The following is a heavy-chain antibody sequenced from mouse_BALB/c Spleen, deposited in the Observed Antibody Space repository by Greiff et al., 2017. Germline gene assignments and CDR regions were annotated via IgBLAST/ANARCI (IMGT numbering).Heavy chain of an antibody. Sequence: VHLVESGAELVRPGSSVKISCKASGYAFSSYWMNWVKQRPGQGLEWIGQIYPGDGDTNYNGKFKGKATLTADKSSSTAYMQLSSLTSEDSAVYFCARSGGSSYFFDYWGQGTTLTVSS. J-gene: IGHJ2*01. D-gene: IGHD1-1*01. CDR3: ARSGGSSYFFDY. V-gene: IGHV1-80*01. CDR1: GYAFSSYW. CDR2: IYPGDGDT.